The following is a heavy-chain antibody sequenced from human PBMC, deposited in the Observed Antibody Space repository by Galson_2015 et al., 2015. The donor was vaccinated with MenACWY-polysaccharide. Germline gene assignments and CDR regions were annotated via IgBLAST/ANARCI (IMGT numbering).Heavy chain of an antibody. Sequence: MHWVRQAPGKGLEWVAVIQYDGSQKQYIDSVKGRFTISRDNSKNTLYLEMNSLRAEDTALYYCAREGSRIVFHAFDVWGQGTMVIVSS. CDR3: AREGSRIVFHAFDV. D-gene: IGHD3-10*02. CDR2: IQYDGSQK. J-gene: IGHJ3*01. V-gene: IGHV3-33*01.